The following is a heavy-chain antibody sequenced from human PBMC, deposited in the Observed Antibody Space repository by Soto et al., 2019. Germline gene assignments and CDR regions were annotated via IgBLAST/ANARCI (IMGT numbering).Heavy chain of an antibody. CDR2: IIPIFSSR. J-gene: IGHJ6*02. CDR1: RDTFNKYA. Sequence: QVQLVQSGAEVKKPGSSVKVSCKTSRDTFNKYAFNWVRQAPGQGLEWMGWIIPIFSSRNYAEKFQGRVTIAADDSTSPAYMELRSLRFEDTAVYYCGRGETYLGVWGQGTTVTVSS. D-gene: IGHD3-16*01. V-gene: IGHV1-69*01. CDR3: GRGETYLGV.